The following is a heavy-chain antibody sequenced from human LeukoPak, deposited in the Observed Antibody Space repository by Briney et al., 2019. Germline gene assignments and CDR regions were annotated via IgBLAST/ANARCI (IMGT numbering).Heavy chain of an antibody. Sequence: GESLKISCKGSGYSFTSYWIGWVRQMPGKGLEWMGIIYPADSDTRYSLSFRGQVTISADKSISTAYLQWSSLKASDTAMYYCARLPYCGGDCYPNWFDPWGQGTLVTVSS. CDR3: ARLPYCGGDCYPNWFDP. CDR1: GYSFTSYW. V-gene: IGHV5-51*01. J-gene: IGHJ5*02. CDR2: IYPADSDT. D-gene: IGHD2-21*02.